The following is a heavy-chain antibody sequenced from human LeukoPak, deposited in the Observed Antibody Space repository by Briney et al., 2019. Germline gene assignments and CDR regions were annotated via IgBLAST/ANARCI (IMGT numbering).Heavy chain of an antibody. CDR3: ARDGSPGEYYFDY. D-gene: IGHD1-26*01. Sequence: GRSLRLSCAASGFTFSSYSMNWVRQAPGKGLEWVSSISSSSSYIYYADSVKGRFTISRDNAKNSLYLQMNSLRAEDTAVYYCARDGSPGEYYFDYWGQGTLVTVSS. V-gene: IGHV3-21*04. CDR1: GFTFSSYS. J-gene: IGHJ4*02. CDR2: ISSSSSYI.